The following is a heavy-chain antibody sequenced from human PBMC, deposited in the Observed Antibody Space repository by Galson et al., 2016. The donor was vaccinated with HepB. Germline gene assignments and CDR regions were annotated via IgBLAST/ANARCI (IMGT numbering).Heavy chain of an antibody. V-gene: IGHV4-34*01. CDR2: INHSGST. D-gene: IGHD2-21*01. Sequence: SETLSLTCAVYGGSFNNYYWSWIRQAPGKGLEWLGDINHSGSTNKNPSLKSRLSVSVDTSKNQFSLSVSSMTAADTAIYFCARGRTGVRGVVKKKYYFDYWGQGSLVSVSS. CDR1: GGSFNNYY. J-gene: IGHJ4*02. CDR3: ARGRTGVRGVVKKKYYFDY.